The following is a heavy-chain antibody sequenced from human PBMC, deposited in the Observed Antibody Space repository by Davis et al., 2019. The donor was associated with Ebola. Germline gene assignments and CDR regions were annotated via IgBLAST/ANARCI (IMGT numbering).Heavy chain of an antibody. Sequence: ASVTVSCKASGYTFTGYYMHWVRQAPGQGLEWMGWINPNSGGTNYAQKFQGRVTMTRDTSISTAYMELSRLRSDDTAVYYCARSGSYLGWFDPWGQGTLVTVSS. CDR3: ARSGSYLGWFDP. CDR2: INPNSGGT. V-gene: IGHV1-2*02. J-gene: IGHJ5*02. D-gene: IGHD1-26*01. CDR1: GYTFTGYY.